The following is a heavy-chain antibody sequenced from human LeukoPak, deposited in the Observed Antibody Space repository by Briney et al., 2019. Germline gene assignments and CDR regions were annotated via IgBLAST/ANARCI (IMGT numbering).Heavy chain of an antibody. V-gene: IGHV1-2*02. CDR1: GYTFTGYY. J-gene: IGHJ6*03. D-gene: IGHD6-13*01. CDR2: INPNSGGT. CDR3: ARGGIAAAGTGRDYYYYMDV. Sequence: ASVKVSCKASGYTFTGYYMHWVRQAPGQGLEWMGWINPNSGGTNYAQKFQGRVTMTRDTSISTAYMELSRLRSDDTAVYYCARGGIAAAGTGRDYYYYMDVWGKGTTVTVSS.